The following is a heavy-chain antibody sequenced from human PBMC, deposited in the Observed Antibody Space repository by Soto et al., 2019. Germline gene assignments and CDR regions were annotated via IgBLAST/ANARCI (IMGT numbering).Heavy chain of an antibody. J-gene: IGHJ4*02. D-gene: IGHD4-17*01. Sequence: SETLSLTCTVSGGSISSGGYYWSWIRQHPGKGLEWIGYIYYSGSTYYNPSLKSRVTISVDTSKNQFSLKLSSVTAADTAVYYCARAPVPNPYFDYWGQGILVTVSS. CDR1: GGSISSGGYY. CDR2: IYYSGST. V-gene: IGHV4-31*03. CDR3: ARAPVPNPYFDY.